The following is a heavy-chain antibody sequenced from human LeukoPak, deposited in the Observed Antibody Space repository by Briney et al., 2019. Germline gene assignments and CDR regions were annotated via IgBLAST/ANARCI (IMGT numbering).Heavy chain of an antibody. CDR2: ISYSGST. CDR3: ARGRRFLET. CDR1: GGSITSDY. V-gene: IGHV4-59*12. D-gene: IGHD3-3*01. Sequence: SETLSLTCTVSGGSITSDYWSWIRQPPGKGLEWIGYISYSGSTNYNPSLKSRVTMSVDTSKTQFSLKLSSVTAADTAVYYCARGRRFLETWGQGTLVTVSS. J-gene: IGHJ4*02.